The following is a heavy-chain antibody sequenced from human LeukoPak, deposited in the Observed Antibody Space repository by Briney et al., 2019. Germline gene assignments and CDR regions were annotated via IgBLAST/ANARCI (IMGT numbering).Heavy chain of an antibody. CDR3: ARGVISPLDY. D-gene: IGHD2-21*01. CDR1: GYTFTNYG. J-gene: IGHJ4*02. Sequence: ASVKVSCKASGYTFTNYGISWVRQAPGQGLEWMGWISIFNANTNCAQKLQGRVTMTTDTSTSTAYMELRGLRSDDTAVYYCARGVISPLDYWGQGTLVTVSS. V-gene: IGHV1-18*01. CDR2: ISIFNANT.